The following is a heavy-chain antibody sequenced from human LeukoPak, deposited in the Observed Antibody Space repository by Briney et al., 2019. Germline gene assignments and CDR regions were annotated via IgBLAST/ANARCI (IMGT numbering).Heavy chain of an antibody. V-gene: IGHV3-23*01. J-gene: IGHJ3*02. CDR3: AKDLSPFYDSSGYRAFDI. Sequence: GGSLRLSCAASGFTFSSYAMSWVRQAPGKGLERVSAISGSGGATYYADSVKGRFTISRDNSKNRLYVQMNSLRAEDTAVYYCAKDLSPFYDSSGYRAFDIWGQGTMVTVYS. CDR1: GFTFSSYA. CDR2: ISGSGGAT. D-gene: IGHD3-22*01.